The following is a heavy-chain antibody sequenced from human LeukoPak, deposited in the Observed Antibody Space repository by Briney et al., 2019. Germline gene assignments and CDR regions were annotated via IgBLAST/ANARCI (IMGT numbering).Heavy chain of an antibody. Sequence: GRSLRLSCAASGFTFSSYAMHWVRQAPGKGLEWVAVISYDGSNKYYAGSVKGRFTISRDNSKNTLYLQMNSLRAEDTAVYYCARGPQDYWGQGTLVTVSS. CDR2: ISYDGSNK. CDR3: ARGPQDY. J-gene: IGHJ4*02. V-gene: IGHV3-30*04. D-gene: IGHD1-14*01. CDR1: GFTFSSYA.